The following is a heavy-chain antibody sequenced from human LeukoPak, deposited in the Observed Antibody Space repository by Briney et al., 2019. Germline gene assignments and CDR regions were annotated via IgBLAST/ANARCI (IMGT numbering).Heavy chain of an antibody. D-gene: IGHD3-3*01. J-gene: IGHJ5*02. CDR3: ARQVGYDFWSGYRWFDP. V-gene: IGHV4-39*01. CDR1: GGSISSSSYY. CDR2: IYYSGST. Sequence: SETLSLTCTVSGGSISSSSYYWGWIRQPPGKGLEWIGSIYYSGSTYYNPSLKSRATISVDTSKNQFSLKLSSVTAADTAVYYCARQVGYDFWSGYRWFDPWGQGTLVTVSS.